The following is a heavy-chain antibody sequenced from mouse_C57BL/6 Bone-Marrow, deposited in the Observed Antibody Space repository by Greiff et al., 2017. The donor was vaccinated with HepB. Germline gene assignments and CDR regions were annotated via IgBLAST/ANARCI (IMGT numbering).Heavy chain of an antibody. D-gene: IGHD3-2*02. CDR2: IDPSDSYT. V-gene: IGHV1-69*01. CDR3: ARRSSGYVLAY. CDR1: GYTFTSYW. J-gene: IGHJ3*01. Sequence: QVQLQQPGAELVMPGASVKLSCKASGYTFTSYWMHWVKQRPGQGLEWIGEIDPSDSYTNYNKKFKGKSTLTVDKSSSTAYMQLSSLTSEDSAVYYCARRSSGYVLAYWGQGTLVTVSA.